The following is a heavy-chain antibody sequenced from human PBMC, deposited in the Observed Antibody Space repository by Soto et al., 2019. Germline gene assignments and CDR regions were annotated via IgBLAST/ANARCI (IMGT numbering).Heavy chain of an antibody. CDR2: MSFDGSKI. J-gene: IGHJ5*02. CDR1: GFTFRAYD. D-gene: IGHD3-10*01. Sequence: QLEESGGGVVQPGKSLRLSCAASGFTFRAYDMYWVRQAPGKGLEWVAMMSFDGSKIYYADSVKGRFIISRDNAKNTLKPQMNSLRVEDTAIYHCVRDILRIPYGSGRFDPWGLGTLVTVSS. V-gene: IGHV3-33*01. CDR3: VRDILRIPYGSGRFDP.